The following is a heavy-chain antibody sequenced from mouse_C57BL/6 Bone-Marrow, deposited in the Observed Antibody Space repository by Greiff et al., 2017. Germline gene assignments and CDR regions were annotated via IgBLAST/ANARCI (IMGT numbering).Heavy chain of an antibody. J-gene: IGHJ1*03. Sequence: VQLQQSGPELVKPGASVKISCKASGYSFTSYYIHWVKQRPGQGLEWIGWIYPGSGNTKYNEKFKGKATLTADTSSSTAYMQLSSLTSEDSAIYYCARSGGLDYYGSSYWYVDVWDTGTTVTVSS. CDR2: IYPGSGNT. CDR3: ARSGGLDYYGSSYWYVDV. CDR1: GYSFTSYY. V-gene: IGHV1-66*01. D-gene: IGHD1-1*01.